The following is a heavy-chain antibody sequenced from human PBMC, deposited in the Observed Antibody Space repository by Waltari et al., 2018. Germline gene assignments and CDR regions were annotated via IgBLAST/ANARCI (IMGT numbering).Heavy chain of an antibody. J-gene: IGHJ5*02. CDR1: GYSISSGYY. CDR2: IYHSGRT. CDR3: VRDMVRGVIAFNWFDP. V-gene: IGHV4-38-2*02. Sequence: QVQLQESGPGLVKPSETLSLTCAVSGYSISSGYYWGWIRQPPGKGLEWIGSIYHSGRTYYNPSLKGRVTISVDTSKNQFSLKLSSVTAADTAVYYCVRDMVRGVIAFNWFDPWGQGTLVTVSS. D-gene: IGHD3-10*01.